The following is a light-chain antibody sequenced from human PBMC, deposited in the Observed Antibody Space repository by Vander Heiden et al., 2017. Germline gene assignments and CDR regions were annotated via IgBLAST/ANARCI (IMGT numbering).Light chain of an antibody. V-gene: IGLV1-40*01. Sequence: SVLTPPPSVSGAPARRVTISCTGSSYNIGAGYDVHWYQQLPGTAPKLLCYGNSNRPSGVPDRFSGSKSGIYASLAITGLQAEDEAYDDGQSYDSSLTWVFGGGTKLTVL. CDR3: QSYDSSLTWV. J-gene: IGLJ3*02. CDR1: SYNIGAGYD. CDR2: GNS.